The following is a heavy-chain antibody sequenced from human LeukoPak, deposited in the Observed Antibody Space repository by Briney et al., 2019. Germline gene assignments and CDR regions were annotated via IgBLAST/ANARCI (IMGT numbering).Heavy chain of an antibody. D-gene: IGHD2-8*01. J-gene: IGHJ6*03. Sequence: SVKVSCKASGYTFTSYDINWVRQAPGQGLEWMGGIIPIFGTANYAQKFQGRVTITTDESTSTAYMELSSLRSEDTAVYYCARGGGLGEMVNLYYYYMDVWGKGTTVTVSS. CDR3: ARGGGLGEMVNLYYYYMDV. V-gene: IGHV1-69*05. CDR2: IIPIFGTA. CDR1: GYTFTSYD.